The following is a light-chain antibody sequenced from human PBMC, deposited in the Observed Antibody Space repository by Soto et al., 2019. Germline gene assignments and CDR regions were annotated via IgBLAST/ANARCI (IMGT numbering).Light chain of an antibody. J-gene: IGKJ5*01. V-gene: IGKV1D-12*01. CDR2: AAS. CDR3: QQANSFPPGVT. Sequence: DIQMTQSPSSVSASVGDRVTITCRASQGISSWLAWDQQKAGKAPKLLIYAASSLHSGVPSRFSGSGSRTDFALTISSLAPEDFAAYYCQQANSFPPGVTFGQGTRLEIK. CDR1: QGISSW.